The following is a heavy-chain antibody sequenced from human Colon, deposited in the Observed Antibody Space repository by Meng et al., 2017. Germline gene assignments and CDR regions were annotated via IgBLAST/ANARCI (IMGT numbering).Heavy chain of an antibody. V-gene: IGHV3-7*01. Sequence: GESLKISCTASAFSFSPYWMSWVRQAPGKGLEWVANIKRDGSETYYVGSVRGRFTISRGNAKNSLYLQMNSPRAEDTAVYYCVREKEKGYCADWGQGTLVTVSS. D-gene: IGHD2-8*02. CDR1: AFSFSPYW. CDR2: IKRDGSET. J-gene: IGHJ4*02. CDR3: VREKEKGYCAD.